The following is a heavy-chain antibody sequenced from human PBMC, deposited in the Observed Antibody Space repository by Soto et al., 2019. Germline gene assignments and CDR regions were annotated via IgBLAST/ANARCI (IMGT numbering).Heavy chain of an antibody. J-gene: IGHJ6*02. D-gene: IGHD6-6*01. Sequence: QVQPVQSGAEVKKPGSSVKVSCKASGGTFSSYAISWVRQAPGQGLEWMGGIIPIFGTANYAQKFQGRVTITADESTSTAYMELSSLRSEDTAVYYCASQGYYRSSSRGHYYYGMDVWGQGTTVTVSS. CDR2: IIPIFGTA. CDR3: ASQGYYRSSSRGHYYYGMDV. V-gene: IGHV1-69*12. CDR1: GGTFSSYA.